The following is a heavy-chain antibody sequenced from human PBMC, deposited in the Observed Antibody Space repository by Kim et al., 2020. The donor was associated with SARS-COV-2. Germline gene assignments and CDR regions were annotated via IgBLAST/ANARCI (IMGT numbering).Heavy chain of an antibody. V-gene: IGHV1-58*01. J-gene: IGHJ6*02. Sequence: SVKVSCKASGFTFTTSAVQWVRQARGQRLEWIGWIVVGSGTTKYAQKFQERVTITRDISTSTAYMELNSLRSEDTAVYYCAAASRTGDYGMDVWGQGTT. D-gene: IGHD4-17*01. CDR3: AAASRTGDYGMDV. CDR1: GFTFTTSA. CDR2: IVVGSGTT.